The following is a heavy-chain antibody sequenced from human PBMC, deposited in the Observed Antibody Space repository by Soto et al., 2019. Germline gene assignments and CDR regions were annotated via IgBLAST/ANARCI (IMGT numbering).Heavy chain of an antibody. CDR2: INPSGGST. V-gene: IGHV1-46*01. J-gene: IGHJ6*02. Sequence: ASVKVSCKASGYTLTSYYMHWVRQAPGQGLEWMGIINPSGGSTSYAQKFQGRVTMTRDTSTSTVYMELSSLRSEDTAVYYCARDGYDFWSDPVRPRVMDVWGQGTTVTVSS. CDR1: GYTLTSYY. CDR3: ARDGYDFWSDPVRPRVMDV. D-gene: IGHD3-3*01.